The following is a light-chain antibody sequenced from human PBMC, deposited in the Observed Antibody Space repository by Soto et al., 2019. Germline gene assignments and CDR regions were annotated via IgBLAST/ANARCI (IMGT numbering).Light chain of an antibody. CDR2: DAF. V-gene: IGKV1-5*01. Sequence: DIQMTQSPSTLSASVGDRVTITCRASQSINNWLAWYQQKPGKAPKLLIFDAFNLESGVPFRFGGSGVGTEFTLTISSLQPDDSATYYCQQFKTYSLTVGGGTKVEI. CDR1: QSINNW. J-gene: IGKJ4*01. CDR3: QQFKTYSLT.